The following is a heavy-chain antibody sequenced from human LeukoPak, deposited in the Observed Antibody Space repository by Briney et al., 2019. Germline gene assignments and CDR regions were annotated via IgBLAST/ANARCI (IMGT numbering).Heavy chain of an antibody. Sequence: GGSLRLSCAASGFTFSSYSMNWVRQAPGKGLEWVSSISSSSSYIYYADSVKGRFTISRDNAKNSLYLQMNSLRAEDTAVYYCARDPRPTVTADFDYWGQGTLVTVSS. CDR1: GFTFSSYS. CDR3: ARDPRPTVTADFDY. CDR2: ISSSSSYI. D-gene: IGHD4-11*01. J-gene: IGHJ4*02. V-gene: IGHV3-21*01.